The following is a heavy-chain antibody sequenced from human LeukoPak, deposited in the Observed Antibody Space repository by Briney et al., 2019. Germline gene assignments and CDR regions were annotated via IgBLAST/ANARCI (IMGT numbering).Heavy chain of an antibody. Sequence: GGSLRLSCAASGFTFTSFAMSWVRQAPGKGLEWVSSISSSSSYIYYADSVKGRFTISRDNAENSLYLQMNSLRAEDTAVYYCARRGAVVVPYYGMDVWGQGTTVTVSS. D-gene: IGHD2-2*01. J-gene: IGHJ6*02. CDR1: GFTFTSFA. CDR2: ISSSSSYI. CDR3: ARRGAVVVPYYGMDV. V-gene: IGHV3-21*01.